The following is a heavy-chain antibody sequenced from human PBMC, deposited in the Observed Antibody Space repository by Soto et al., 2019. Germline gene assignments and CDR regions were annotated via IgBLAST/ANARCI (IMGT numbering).Heavy chain of an antibody. CDR2: IYSGGST. V-gene: IGHV3-66*01. CDR1: GFTVSSNY. Sequence: EVQLVESGGGLVQPGGSLRLSCAASGFTVSSNYMSWVRQAPGKGLEWVSVIYSGGSTYYADSVKGRFTIARDNSKNTLYLQMNSLRAEDTAVYYCARGPTVAKTYFDYWGQGTLVTVFS. CDR3: ARGPTVAKTYFDY. J-gene: IGHJ4*02. D-gene: IGHD4-4*01.